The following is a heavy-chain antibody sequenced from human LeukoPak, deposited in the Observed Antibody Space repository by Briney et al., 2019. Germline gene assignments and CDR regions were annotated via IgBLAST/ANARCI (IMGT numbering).Heavy chain of an antibody. CDR1: GYSFTSYW. CDR3: ASLSGRRPRYSDWLQQHDYYYYGMDV. D-gene: IGHD3-9*01. V-gene: IGHV5-51*01. Sequence: GESLKISCKGAGYSFTSYWIGWVRQMPGKGLEGLGIIYPGDADTRYSPSFQGQFTISADKSISTVYLQWSTLQASDTAMYCRASLSGRRPRYSDWLQQHDYYYYGMDVWGQGTTVTVSS. J-gene: IGHJ6*02. CDR2: IYPGDADT.